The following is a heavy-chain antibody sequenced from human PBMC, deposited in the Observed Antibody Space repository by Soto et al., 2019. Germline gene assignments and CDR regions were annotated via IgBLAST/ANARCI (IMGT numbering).Heavy chain of an antibody. CDR3: ARDPSYYGMDV. Sequence: QVQLVQSGAEEKKPGASVKVSCKASGYTLTSYAMHWVRQAPGQRLEWMGWINAGNVNTKYSQKFQGRVTITRDTSASTAYMELSSLRSEDTAVYYCARDPSYYGMDVWGQGTTVTVSS. CDR2: INAGNVNT. V-gene: IGHV1-3*05. CDR1: GYTLTSYA. J-gene: IGHJ6*02.